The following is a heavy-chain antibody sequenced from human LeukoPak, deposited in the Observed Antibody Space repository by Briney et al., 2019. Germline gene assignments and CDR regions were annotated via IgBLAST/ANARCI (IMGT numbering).Heavy chain of an antibody. CDR2: ISANTGKT. D-gene: IGHD6-13*01. J-gene: IGHJ4*02. CDR3: AKVAGDRMDY. V-gene: IGHV1-18*01. CDR1: GYSFATYG. Sequence: ASVKVSCKTSGYSFATYGFCWVRQAPGDGLGWMGWISANTGKTSYAQKFQGRVTMTTDTSTTTAYMELRSLRLDDTAVYFCAKVAGDRMDYWGQGTLVTVSS.